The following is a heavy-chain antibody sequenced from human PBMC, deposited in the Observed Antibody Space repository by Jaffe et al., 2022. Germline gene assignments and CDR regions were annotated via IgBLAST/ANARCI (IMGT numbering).Heavy chain of an antibody. CDR3: ARGVLLWFGEFGDHDAFDI. CDR2: IYHSGST. D-gene: IGHD3-10*01. CDR1: GYSISSGYY. Sequence: QVQLQESGPGLVKPSETLSLTCAVSGYSISSGYYWGWIRQPPGKGLEWIGSIYHSGSTYYNPSLKSRVTISVDTSKNQFSLKLSSVTAADTAVYYCARGVLLWFGEFGDHDAFDIWGQGTMVTVSS. J-gene: IGHJ3*02. V-gene: IGHV4-38-2*01.